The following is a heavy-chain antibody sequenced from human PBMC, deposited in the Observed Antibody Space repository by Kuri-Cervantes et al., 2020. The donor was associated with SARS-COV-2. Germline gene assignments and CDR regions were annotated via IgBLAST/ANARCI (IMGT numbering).Heavy chain of an antibody. D-gene: IGHD2-15*01. CDR3: AKGARGDMDAFDI. CDR2: MYFNGRT. Sequence: SETLSLTCNVSGGSIRSYFWSWTRQAPGKGLEWIGCMYFNGRTNYNPSLKRRVSMSVDTSKSQFSLNLASMSAAGTAVYYCAKGARGDMDAFDIWGLGTMVTVSS. V-gene: IGHV4-59*01. J-gene: IGHJ3*02. CDR1: GGSIRSYF.